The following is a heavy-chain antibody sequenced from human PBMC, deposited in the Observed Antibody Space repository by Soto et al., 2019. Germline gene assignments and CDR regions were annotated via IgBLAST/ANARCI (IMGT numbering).Heavy chain of an antibody. CDR3: VRAAGYSGNDYVYYYGMDV. Sequence: QVQLVESGGGVVQPGRSLRLSCAASGFTFSSYGMHWVRQAPGKGLEWVALVWYDGGNKYYADSVKGRFTISRDNSKNTRYLQMNGLRDEDTAVYYCVRAAGYSGNDYVYYYGMDVWGQGTTVTVSS. J-gene: IGHJ6*02. D-gene: IGHD5-12*01. CDR2: VWYDGGNK. CDR1: GFTFSSYG. V-gene: IGHV3-33*01.